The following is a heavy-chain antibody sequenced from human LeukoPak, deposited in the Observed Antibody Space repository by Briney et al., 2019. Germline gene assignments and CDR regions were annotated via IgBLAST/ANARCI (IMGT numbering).Heavy chain of an antibody. V-gene: IGHV4-30-2*01. Sequence: PSETLSLTCAVSGGSISSGGYSWSWIRQPPGKGLEWIGYIYHSGSTYYNPSLKSRVTIPVDRSKNQFSLKLSSVTAADTAVYYCARESASWGNNWFDPWGQGTLVTVSS. D-gene: IGHD7-27*01. J-gene: IGHJ5*02. CDR3: ARESASWGNNWFDP. CDR1: GGSISSGGYS. CDR2: IYHSGST.